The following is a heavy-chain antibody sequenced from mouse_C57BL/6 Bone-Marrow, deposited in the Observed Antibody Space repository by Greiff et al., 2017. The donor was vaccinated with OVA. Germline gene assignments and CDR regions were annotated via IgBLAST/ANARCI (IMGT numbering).Heavy chain of an antibody. CDR2: INYDGSST. J-gene: IGHJ2*01. Sequence: EVQLQESEGGLVQPGSSMKLSCTASGFTFSDYYMAWVRQVPEKGLEWVANINYDGSSTYYLDSLKSRFIISRDNAKNILYLQMSSLKSEDTATYYCARDRYYGSFDYWGQGTTLTVSS. CDR3: ARDRYYGSFDY. CDR1: GFTFSDYY. D-gene: IGHD1-1*01. V-gene: IGHV5-16*01.